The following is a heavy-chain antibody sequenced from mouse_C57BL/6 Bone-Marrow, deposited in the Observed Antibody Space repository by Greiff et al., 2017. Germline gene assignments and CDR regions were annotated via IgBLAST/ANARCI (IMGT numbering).Heavy chain of an antibody. Sequence: EVQLKQSGPELVKPGASVKISCKASGYSFTGYYMNWVKQSPEKSLEWIGEINPSTGGTTYNQKFKAKATLTVDKSSSTAYMQLKSLTSEDSAVYYCARSPLYYGSSYYFGYWGQGTTLTVSS. CDR1: GYSFTGYY. V-gene: IGHV1-42*01. J-gene: IGHJ2*01. CDR2: INPSTGGT. D-gene: IGHD1-1*01. CDR3: ARSPLYYGSSYYFGY.